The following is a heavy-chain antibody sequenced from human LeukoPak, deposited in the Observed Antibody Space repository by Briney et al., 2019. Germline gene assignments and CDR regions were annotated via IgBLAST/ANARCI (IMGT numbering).Heavy chain of an antibody. V-gene: IGHV3-74*01. Sequence: PGGSLSLSCAASGFTFSDYWMHWVRQGPGKGRGWFSRIKSDGSSTSYAESVKGRFTISRDNAKNTVYVHMNSLRDEDTAVYYCARGGRYAYFLDYWGQGTLVTVSS. CDR1: GFTFSDYW. D-gene: IGHD3-16*01. CDR2: IKSDGSST. CDR3: ARGGRYAYFLDY. J-gene: IGHJ4*02.